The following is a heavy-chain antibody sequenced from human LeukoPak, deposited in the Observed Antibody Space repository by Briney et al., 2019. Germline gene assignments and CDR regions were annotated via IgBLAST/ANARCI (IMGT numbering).Heavy chain of an antibody. V-gene: IGHV1-18*01. CDR1: GYTFTSYG. CDR3: ARFSPPYYDILTGYYRLAYFQH. J-gene: IGHJ1*01. Sequence: ASVKVSCKASGYTFTSYGISWVRQAPGQGLEWMGWISDYNGNTNYAQKLQGRVTMTTDTSTSTAYMELRSLRSDDTAVYYCARFSPPYYDILTGYYRLAYFQHWGQGTLVTVSS. CDR2: ISDYNGNT. D-gene: IGHD3-9*01.